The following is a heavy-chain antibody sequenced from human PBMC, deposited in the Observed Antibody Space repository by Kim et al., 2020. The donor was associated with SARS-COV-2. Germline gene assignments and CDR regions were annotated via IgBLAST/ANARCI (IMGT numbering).Heavy chain of an antibody. Sequence: GGSLRLSCAASGFTFSSYAMHWVRQAPGKGLEWVAVISYDGSNKYYADSVKGRFTISRDNSKNTLYLQMNSLRAEDTAVYYCARGEAAAGTFYDSWGQGTLVTVSS. CDR1: GFTFSSYA. CDR3: ARGEAAAGTFYDS. V-gene: IGHV3-30-3*01. D-gene: IGHD6-13*01. J-gene: IGHJ4*02. CDR2: ISYDGSNK.